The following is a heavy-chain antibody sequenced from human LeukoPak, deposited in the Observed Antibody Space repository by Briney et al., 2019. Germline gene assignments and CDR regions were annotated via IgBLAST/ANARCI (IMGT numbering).Heavy chain of an antibody. CDR3: ARDLITIFGVATGGLDY. CDR2: ISSSGSTI. Sequence: GGSLRLSCAASGFTFSSYEMNWVRQAPGKGLEWVSYISSSGSTIYYADSVKGRFTISRDNAKNSLYLQMNSLRAEDTAVYYYARDLITIFGVATGGLDYWGQGTLVTVSS. D-gene: IGHD3-3*01. V-gene: IGHV3-48*03. CDR1: GFTFSSYE. J-gene: IGHJ4*02.